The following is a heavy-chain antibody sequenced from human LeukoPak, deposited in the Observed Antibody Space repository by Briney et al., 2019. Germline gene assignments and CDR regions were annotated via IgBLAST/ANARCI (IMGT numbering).Heavy chain of an antibody. CDR2: IDPSDSYT. J-gene: IGHJ4*02. CDR1: GYSFTSYW. D-gene: IGHD3-10*01. CDR3: ARARGDHYSFDY. V-gene: IGHV5-10-1*01. Sequence: GESLRISFKGYGYSFTSYWIIWGRPMPGKGVGWMGRIDPSDSYTNYSPSLQGHVTISADKSISAAYLQWSNLKASDTAMYYCARARGDHYSFDYWGQGTLVTVSS.